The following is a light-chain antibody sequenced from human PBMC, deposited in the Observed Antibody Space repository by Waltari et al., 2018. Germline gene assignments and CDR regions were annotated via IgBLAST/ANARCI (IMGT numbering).Light chain of an antibody. J-gene: IGKJ1*01. V-gene: IGKV3-20*01. CDR1: QSVSSNS. CDR3: QQYGTAPRT. CDR2: GAS. Sequence: ELVLTQSPGTLSLSPGESTPLFCRASQSVSSNSLAWYQQRPGQAPRLLIYGASSRATGIPDRFSGSGSGTDFTLTISRLEPEDFALYYCQQYGTAPRTFGQGTKVEVK.